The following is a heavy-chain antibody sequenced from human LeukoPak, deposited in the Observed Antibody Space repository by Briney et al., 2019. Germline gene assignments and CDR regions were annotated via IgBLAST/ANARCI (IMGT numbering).Heavy chain of an antibody. Sequence: TGGSLRLSCAASGFTFSDYYMSWIRQAPGKGLEWVSSISSSSSYIYYADSVKGRFTISRDNAKNSLYLQMNSLRAEDTAVYYCARGRITMVRGVYYFDYWGQGTLVTVSS. CDR1: GFTFSDYY. V-gene: IGHV3-11*06. D-gene: IGHD3-10*01. CDR3: ARGRITMVRGVYYFDY. J-gene: IGHJ4*02. CDR2: ISSSSSYI.